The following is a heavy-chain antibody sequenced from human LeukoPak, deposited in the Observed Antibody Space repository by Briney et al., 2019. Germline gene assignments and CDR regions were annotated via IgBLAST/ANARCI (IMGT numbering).Heavy chain of an antibody. CDR1: GFTFSSYG. Sequence: GGSLRLSCAASGFTFSSYGMHWVRQAPGKGLEWVAVIWYDGSNKYYADSVKGRFTISRDNSKNTLYLQMNSLRAEDTAVYCCARDGYSSSRLDYWGQGTLVTVSS. D-gene: IGHD6-13*01. V-gene: IGHV3-33*01. CDR2: IWYDGSNK. J-gene: IGHJ4*02. CDR3: ARDGYSSSRLDY.